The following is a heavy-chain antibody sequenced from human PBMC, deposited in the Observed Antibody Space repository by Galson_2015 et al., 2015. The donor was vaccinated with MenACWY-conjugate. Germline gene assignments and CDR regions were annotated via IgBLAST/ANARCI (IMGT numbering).Heavy chain of an antibody. J-gene: IGHJ5*02. CDR2: IFYSGIT. D-gene: IGHD2-2*01. V-gene: IGHV4-59*08. Sequence: VQLQDSGPGLVKPSETLSLTCTVSGGSISGYYWTWIRQPPGRGLEWIGSIFYSGITNYNPSLKSRVTISVEPSKNLFSLTLSSVTAADTAVYYCARSPREYCSSTSCNNWFDPWGQGTLVTVSS. CDR1: GGSISGYY. CDR3: ARSPREYCSSTSCNNWFDP.